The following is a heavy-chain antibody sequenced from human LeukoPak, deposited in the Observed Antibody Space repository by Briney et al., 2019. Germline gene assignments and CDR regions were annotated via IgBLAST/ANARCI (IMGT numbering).Heavy chain of an antibody. CDR1: GGSISSSNW. CDR2: IYHSGST. Sequence: PSGTLSLTCAVSGGSISSSNWWSWVRQPPGKGLEWIGEIYHSGSTNYNPSLKSRVTISVDTSKNQFSLKLSSVTAADTAVYYCGYGSGSYQGDYWGQGTLVTVSS. V-gene: IGHV4-4*02. D-gene: IGHD3-10*01. J-gene: IGHJ4*02. CDR3: GYGSGSYQGDY.